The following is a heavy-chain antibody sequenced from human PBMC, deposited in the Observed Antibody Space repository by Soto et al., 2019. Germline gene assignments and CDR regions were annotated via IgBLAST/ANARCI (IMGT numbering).Heavy chain of an antibody. CDR2: MNPNNNNT. D-gene: IGHD2-8*01. V-gene: IGHV1-8*01. J-gene: IGHJ4*02. Sequence: QVQLVQSGAEVKKPGASVKVSCKASGYTFTSYDINWVRQATGQGLEWMGWMNPNNNNTGYAQKFQGRVTLTRTTSISTAYMELGSLGSEDTAVYYCARGPHPYFNDYWGQGTLVTVSS. CDR3: ARGPHPYFNDY. CDR1: GYTFTSYD.